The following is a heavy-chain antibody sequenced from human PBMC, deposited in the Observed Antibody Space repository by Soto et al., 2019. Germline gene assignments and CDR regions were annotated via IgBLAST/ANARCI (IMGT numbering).Heavy chain of an antibody. V-gene: IGHV1-2*04. J-gene: IGHJ3*02. Sequence: ASVKVSCKASGYTFTSYAMHWVRQAPGQGLEWMGWINPNSGGTNYAQKFQGWVTMTRDTSISTAYMELSRLRSDDTAVYYCAREYCSSTSCYGGGVRAFDIWGQGTMVTVSS. CDR1: GYTFTSYA. CDR2: INPNSGGT. CDR3: AREYCSSTSCYGGGVRAFDI. D-gene: IGHD2-2*01.